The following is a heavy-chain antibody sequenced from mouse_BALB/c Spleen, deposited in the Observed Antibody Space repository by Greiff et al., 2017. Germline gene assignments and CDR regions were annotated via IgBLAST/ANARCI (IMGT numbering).Heavy chain of an antibody. Sequence: EVKLQQSGPGLVKPSQSLSLTCSVTGYSITSGYYWNWIRQFPGNKLEWMGYISYDGSNNYNPSLKNRISITRDTSKNQFFLKLNSVTTEDTATYYCAREHCSYFDYWGQGTTLTVSS. CDR1: GYSITSGYY. CDR2: ISYDGSN. J-gene: IGHJ2*01. CDR3: AREHCSYFDY. V-gene: IGHV3-6*02.